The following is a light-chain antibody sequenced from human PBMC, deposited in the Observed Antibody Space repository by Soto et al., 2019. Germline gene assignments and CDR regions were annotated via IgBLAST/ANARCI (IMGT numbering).Light chain of an antibody. V-gene: IGKV1-5*01. CDR1: QTISSW. CDR3: HQYASYST. J-gene: IGKJ1*01. CDR2: DAS. Sequence: DIQMTQSPSTLSGSVGDRVTITCRASQTISSWLAWYQQKPGKAPKLLIYDASSLESGVPSRFSGSGSGTQFTLIISSLQPDDFATYFCHQYASYSTFGQGTKVDNK.